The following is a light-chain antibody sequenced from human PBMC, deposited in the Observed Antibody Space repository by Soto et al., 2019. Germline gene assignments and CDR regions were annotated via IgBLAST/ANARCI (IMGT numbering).Light chain of an antibody. CDR2: EAS. CDR1: QNINNW. J-gene: IGKJ1*01. CDR3: QQYNKYSWT. V-gene: IGKV1-5*03. Sequence: IHMTQSPSTLSASVGDRVTITCRASQNINNWLAWYQQKPGKAPNLLIYEASSLESGVPSRFGGSRSGTEFTLTISSLQPEDFATYYCQQYNKYSWTFGQGTKVDIK.